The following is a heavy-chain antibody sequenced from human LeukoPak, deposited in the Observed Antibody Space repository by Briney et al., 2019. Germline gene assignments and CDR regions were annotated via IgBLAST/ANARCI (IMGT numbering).Heavy chain of an antibody. CDR1: GYTLTELS. Sequence: ASVKVSCKVSGYTLTELSMHWVRQAPGQGLEWMGWISAYNGNTNYAQKLQGRVTMTTDTSTSTAYMELRSLRSDDTAVYYCARDLEPTYNWFDPWGQGTLVTVSS. V-gene: IGHV1-18*01. CDR2: ISAYNGNT. D-gene: IGHD1-1*01. CDR3: ARDLEPTYNWFDP. J-gene: IGHJ5*02.